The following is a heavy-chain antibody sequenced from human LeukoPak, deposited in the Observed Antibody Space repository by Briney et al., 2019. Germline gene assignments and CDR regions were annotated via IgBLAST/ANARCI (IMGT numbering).Heavy chain of an antibody. Sequence: SETLSLTCAVYGGSFSGYYWSWIRQPPGKGLEWIGEINHSGSTNYNPSLKSRVTISVDTSKNQFSLKLSSVTAADTAVYYCARGAPGFDYWGQGTLVTVSS. D-gene: IGHD3-10*01. CDR2: INHSGST. J-gene: IGHJ4*02. CDR1: GGSFSGYY. CDR3: ARGAPGFDY. V-gene: IGHV4-34*01.